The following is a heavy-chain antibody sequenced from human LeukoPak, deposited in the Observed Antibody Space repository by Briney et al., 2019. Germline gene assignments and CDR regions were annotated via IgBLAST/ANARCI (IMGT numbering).Heavy chain of an antibody. V-gene: IGHV3-23*01. D-gene: IGHD4-11*01. CDR2: ISGSGGDT. J-gene: IGHJ4*02. Sequence: GRSLRLSCAASGFTFSSYAMRWVRQAPGKGLEFVSSISGSGGDTYYADSVKSRFTSSRDNSKNTLYLQMNSLRAEDTAVYYCADSNYWYPNDYWGQGTLVTVSA. CDR1: GFTFSSYA. CDR3: ADSNYWYPNDY.